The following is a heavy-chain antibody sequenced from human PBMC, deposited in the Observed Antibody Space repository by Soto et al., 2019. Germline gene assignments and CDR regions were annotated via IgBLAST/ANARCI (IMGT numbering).Heavy chain of an antibody. CDR2: VYYRGRS. J-gene: IGHJ4*02. Sequence: SETLSLTCTVSGGSVTNSSYYWGWIRQSPVKGLEWIGSVYYRGRSYSKSSVKSRVTISVDTSKNQFSLNFNSVTASDTALYYCVSQRTTVLTQAYFDYWGPGALVT. CDR1: GGSVTNSSYY. D-gene: IGHD4-17*01. CDR3: VSQRTTVLTQAYFDY. V-gene: IGHV4-39*01.